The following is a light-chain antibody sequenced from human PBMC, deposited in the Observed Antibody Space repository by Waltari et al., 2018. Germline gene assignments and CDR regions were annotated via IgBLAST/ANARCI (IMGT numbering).Light chain of an antibody. Sequence: SGLTQPASASGSLGESITFSCTVTNLDFGRFVLVSRYQQKPGKAPKLIIYEGTKRPTGVSYRFAASKSDNKTTLTISGLQPEDEGDYYCCSYDGHRPRPYVFGSGTTVTVL. V-gene: IGLV2-23*01. CDR1: NLDFGRFVL. J-gene: IGLJ1*01. CDR3: CSYDGHRPRPYV. CDR2: EGT.